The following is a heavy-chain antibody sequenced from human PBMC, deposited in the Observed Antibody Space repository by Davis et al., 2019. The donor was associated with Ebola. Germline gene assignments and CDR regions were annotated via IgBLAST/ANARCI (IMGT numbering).Heavy chain of an antibody. Sequence: SETLSLTCAVYGGSFSGYYWSWIRQPPGKGLEWIGYIYHSGSTYYNPSLKSRVTISVDRSKNQFSLKLSSVTAADTAVYYCARARHYYYYGMDVWGQGTTVTVSS. CDR1: GGSFSGYY. J-gene: IGHJ6*02. CDR3: ARARHYYYYGMDV. V-gene: IGHV4-30-2*01. CDR2: IYHSGST.